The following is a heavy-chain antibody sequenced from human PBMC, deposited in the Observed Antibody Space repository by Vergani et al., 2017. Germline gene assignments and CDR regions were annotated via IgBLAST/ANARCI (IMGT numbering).Heavy chain of an antibody. Sequence: QVQLQQWGAGLLKPSETLSLTCAVYGGSFSGYYWSWIRQPPGKGLEWIGYIYYSGSTNYNPSLKSRVTITADTSTDTAYMELSSLRSEDTAVYYCATEPRGYSPKSYYYYYGMDVWGQGP. D-gene: IGHD5-18*01. CDR3: ATEPRGYSPKSYYYYYGMDV. CDR1: GGSFSGYY. V-gene: IGHV4-34*11. J-gene: IGHJ6*02. CDR2: IYYSGST.